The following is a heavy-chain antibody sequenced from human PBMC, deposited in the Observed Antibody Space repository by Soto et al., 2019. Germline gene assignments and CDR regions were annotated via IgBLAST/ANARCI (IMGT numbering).Heavy chain of an antibody. CDR2: IYYSGST. Sequence: QVQLQESGPGLVKPSETLSLTCTVSGGSVSSGSYYWSWIRQPPGKGLEWIGYIYYSGSTNYNPSLKSRVTISVDTSKNQFSLKLSSVTAADTAVYYCARAGYDSSGYYISRPGHHFDYWGQGTLVTVSS. V-gene: IGHV4-61*01. J-gene: IGHJ4*02. CDR1: GGSVSSGSYY. D-gene: IGHD3-22*01. CDR3: ARAGYDSSGYYISRPGHHFDY.